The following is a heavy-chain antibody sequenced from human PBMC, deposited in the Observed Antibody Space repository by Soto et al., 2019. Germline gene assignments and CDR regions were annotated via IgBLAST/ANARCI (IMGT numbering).Heavy chain of an antibody. Sequence: GESLKISCKGSGYSFTSYWISWVRQMPGKGLEWMGRIDPSDSYTNYSPSFQGHVTISADKSISTAYLQWSSLKASDTAMYYCARLGVGATTYYYYYGMDVWGQGTTVTVSS. CDR3: ARLGVGATTYYYYYGMDV. D-gene: IGHD1-26*01. V-gene: IGHV5-10-1*01. CDR1: GYSFTSYW. J-gene: IGHJ6*02. CDR2: IDPSDSYT.